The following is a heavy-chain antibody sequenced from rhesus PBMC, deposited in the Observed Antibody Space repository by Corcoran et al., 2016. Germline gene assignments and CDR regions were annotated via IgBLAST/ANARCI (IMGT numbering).Heavy chain of an antibody. CDR2: ISESGDTI. D-gene: IGHD6-37*01. CDR3: TRVGRWLAHTYFDY. Sequence: EVQLVESGGGLVQPGGSLRLSCAASGFTFSDYYMSWVRQVPGKGLEWVSVISESGDTIYYADSVKGRFTISRDNAKNSLFLQMNSLRAEDTAVYYCTRVGRWLAHTYFDYWGQGVLVTVSS. V-gene: IGHV3-100*01. CDR1: GFTFSDYY. J-gene: IGHJ4*01.